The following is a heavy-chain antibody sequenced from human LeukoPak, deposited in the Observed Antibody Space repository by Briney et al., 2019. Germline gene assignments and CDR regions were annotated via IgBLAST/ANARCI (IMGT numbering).Heavy chain of an antibody. J-gene: IGHJ5*02. CDR1: GYTFTGYY. D-gene: IGHD2-15*01. CDR2: INPNSGGT. Sequence: GASVKVSCKASGYTFTGYYMHWVRQAPGQGLEWMGWINPNSGGTNYAQKFQGRVTMTRDTSISTAYMELSRLRSDDTAVYYCARDGGGIVVVVAATAGVFDPWGQGTLVTVSS. CDR3: ARDGGGIVVVVAATAGVFDP. V-gene: IGHV1-2*02.